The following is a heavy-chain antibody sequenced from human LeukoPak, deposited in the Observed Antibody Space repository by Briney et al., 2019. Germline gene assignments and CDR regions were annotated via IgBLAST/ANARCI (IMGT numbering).Heavy chain of an antibody. Sequence: SETLSLTCTVSGGSISSYYWSWIRQPPGKGLEWIGYIYYSGSTNYNPSLKSRVTISVDMSKNQFSLKLSSVTAADTAVYYCARGPGSNYYYDSSGYYYFDYWGQGTLVTVSS. CDR3: ARGPGSNYYYDSSGYYYFDY. CDR2: IYYSGST. CDR1: GGSISSYY. D-gene: IGHD3-22*01. V-gene: IGHV4-59*12. J-gene: IGHJ4*02.